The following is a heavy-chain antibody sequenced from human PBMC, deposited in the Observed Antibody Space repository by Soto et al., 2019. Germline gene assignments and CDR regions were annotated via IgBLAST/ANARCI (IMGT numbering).Heavy chain of an antibody. CDR1: GFTFSDSA. CDR3: TRRGAVAGVHLDY. D-gene: IGHD6-19*01. Sequence: EVQLVESGGGLVQPGGSLNLSCAASGFTFSDSAMHWVRQPSGKGLEWVGRIRSNANNYATAYAASVKGRFTISRDDSKNTAYLQMNSLKTEDTAVYYCTRRGAVAGVHLDYWGQGTLVTVSS. V-gene: IGHV3-73*02. J-gene: IGHJ4*02. CDR2: IRSNANNYAT.